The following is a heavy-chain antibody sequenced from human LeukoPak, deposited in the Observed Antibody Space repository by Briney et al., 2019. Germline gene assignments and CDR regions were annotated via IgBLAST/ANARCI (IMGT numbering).Heavy chain of an antibody. Sequence: PGGSLRLSCAASGFKFSDHYIDWVRQAPGKGLEWVGRSRNKASSYTTEYAASVEGRFTISRDVSESSLYLQMNSLRTEDTAVYYCVRIAINANNGMYVWGQGTTVTLSS. D-gene: IGHD1/OR15-1a*01. V-gene: IGHV3-72*01. J-gene: IGHJ6*02. CDR1: GFKFSDHY. CDR3: VRIAINANNGMYV. CDR2: SRNKASSYTT.